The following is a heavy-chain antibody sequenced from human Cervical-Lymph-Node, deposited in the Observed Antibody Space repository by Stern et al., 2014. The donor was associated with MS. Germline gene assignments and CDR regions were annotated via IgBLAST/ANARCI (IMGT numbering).Heavy chain of an antibody. CDR3: AKPQQQLAFDS. CDR1: GFAFSSFG. D-gene: IGHD1-1*01. Sequence: VQLVESGGGVVQPGRSLRLSCAASGFAFSSFGMHWVRQAPGKGLEWVADISYHGSNKYDADSVKGRFTISRDNSKTTLYLQMNTLRPEDTAVYYCAKPQQQLAFDSWGQGTLVTVSS. V-gene: IGHV3-30*18. J-gene: IGHJ4*02. CDR2: ISYHGSNK.